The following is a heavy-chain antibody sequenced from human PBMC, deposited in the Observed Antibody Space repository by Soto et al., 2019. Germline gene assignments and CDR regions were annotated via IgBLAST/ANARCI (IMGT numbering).Heavy chain of an antibody. V-gene: IGHV1-2*02. CDR2: INPNSGGT. CDR1: GYTFTSYG. CDR3: ARDGGYSGSYFMFDY. D-gene: IGHD1-26*01. Sequence: ASVKVSCKASGYTFTSYGISWVRQAPGQGLEWMGWINPNSGGTNYAQKFQGRVTMTRDTSISTAYMELSRLRSDDTAVYYCARDGGYSGSYFMFDYWGQGTLVTVSS. J-gene: IGHJ4*02.